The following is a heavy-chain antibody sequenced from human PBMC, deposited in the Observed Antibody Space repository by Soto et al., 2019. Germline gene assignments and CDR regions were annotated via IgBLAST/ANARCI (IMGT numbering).Heavy chain of an antibody. CDR3: ARAHSTFDP. Sequence: SETLSLTCTVSGGSIISYYWSWIRQPPGKGLEWIGYIYYSGSTNYNPSLKSRVTISVDTSKNQFSLKLSSVTAADTAVYYCARAHSTFDPWGQGTLVTVSS. V-gene: IGHV4-59*01. J-gene: IGHJ5*02. CDR2: IYYSGST. CDR1: GGSIISYY.